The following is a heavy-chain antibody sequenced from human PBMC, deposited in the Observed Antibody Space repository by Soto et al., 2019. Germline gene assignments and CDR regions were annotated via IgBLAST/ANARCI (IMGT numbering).Heavy chain of an antibody. D-gene: IGHD3-3*01. CDR2: ISACNGNT. CDR3: ATRWSERWLHFAAPSHYGMDV. CDR1: GYTFTSYG. Sequence: GASVKVSCKASGYTFTSYGISWVRQAPGQGLEWMGWISACNGNTNYAQKLQGRVTMTTDTSTSTAYMELRSLRSDDTAVYYCATRWSERWLHFAAPSHYGMDVGGQGTTDIGSS. J-gene: IGHJ6*02. V-gene: IGHV1-18*04.